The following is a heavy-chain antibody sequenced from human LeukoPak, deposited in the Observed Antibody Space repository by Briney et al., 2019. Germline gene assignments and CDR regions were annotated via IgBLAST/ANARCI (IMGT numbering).Heavy chain of an antibody. D-gene: IGHD6-13*01. CDR3: AREGSSWCGGLDY. CDR1: GGSISSGGYY. J-gene: IGHJ4*02. Sequence: SQTLSLTCTVSGGSISSGGYYWSWIRQHPGKGLEWIGYIYYSGSTYYNTSLKSRVTISVDTSKNQFSLKLSSVTAADTAVYYCAREGSSWCGGLDYWGQGTLVTVSS. CDR2: IYYSGST. V-gene: IGHV4-31*03.